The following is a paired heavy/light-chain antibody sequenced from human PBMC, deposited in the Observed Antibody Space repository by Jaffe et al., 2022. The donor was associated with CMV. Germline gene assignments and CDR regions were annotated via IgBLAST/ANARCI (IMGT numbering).Light chain of an antibody. V-gene: IGLV1-51*01. CDR2: DNN. Sequence: QSVLTQPPSVSAAPGQKVTISCSGSSSNIGNNYVSWYQQLPGTAPKLLIYDNNKRPSGIPDRFSGSKSGTSATLGITGLQTGDEADYYCGTWDSSLSVFFGGGTKLTVL. CDR3: GTWDSSLSVF. CDR1: SSNIGNNY. J-gene: IGLJ2*01.
Heavy chain of an antibody. CDR3: AKDTRIGLGSGWYYDWYFDL. Sequence: EVQLVESGGGLVQPGRSLRLSCAASGFTFDDYAMHWVRQAPGKGLEWVSGISWNSGSIGYADSVKGRFTISRDNAKNSLYLQMNSLRAEDTALYYCAKDTRIGLGSGWYYDWYFDLWGRGTLVTVSS. D-gene: IGHD6-19*01. J-gene: IGHJ2*01. CDR2: ISWNSGSI. V-gene: IGHV3-9*01. CDR1: GFTFDDYA.